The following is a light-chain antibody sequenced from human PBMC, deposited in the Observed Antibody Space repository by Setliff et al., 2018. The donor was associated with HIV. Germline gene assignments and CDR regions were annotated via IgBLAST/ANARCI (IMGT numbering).Light chain of an antibody. V-gene: IGLV2-14*01. CDR3: SSYTSSSTYG. J-gene: IGLJ1*01. Sequence: QSALTQPASVSGSPGQSITISCTGTSSDVGGYNYVSWYQQHPGKAPKFMIYDVSKRPSGVSNRFSGSKSGNTASLTISGLQAEDEADYYCSSYTSSSTYGFGTGTKVTVL. CDR2: DVS. CDR1: SSDVGGYNY.